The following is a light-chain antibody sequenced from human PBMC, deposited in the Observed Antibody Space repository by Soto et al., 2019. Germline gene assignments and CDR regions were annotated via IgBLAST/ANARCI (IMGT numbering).Light chain of an antibody. CDR1: RSNIGSNT. J-gene: IGLJ2*01. CDR2: SNN. V-gene: IGLV1-44*01. Sequence: QSVLTQPTSESGTPGQRVTISCSGSRSNIGSNTVNWYQQVPGTAPKFLIYSNNQRPSGVPKRFSGSKSGTSASLAISGLQSEDEADYYCAAWDDSLNGHVVFGGGTKVTVL. CDR3: AAWDDSLNGHVV.